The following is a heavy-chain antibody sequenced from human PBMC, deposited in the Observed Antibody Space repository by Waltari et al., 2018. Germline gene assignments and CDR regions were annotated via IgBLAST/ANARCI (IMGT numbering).Heavy chain of an antibody. J-gene: IGHJ4*02. D-gene: IGHD4-17*01. Sequence: EVQLVESGGGLVQPGGSLRLYCAAFGFHFSDSVMDGVRQDPEKGLEWVGRTRNKARSYTTEYAASVKGRFTISRDDSKNSLYLHMNSLKMEDTAVYYCARDLDGDSNFDYWGQGTLVTGSS. CDR1: GFHFSDSV. CDR2: TRNKARSYTT. V-gene: IGHV3-72*01. CDR3: ARDLDGDSNFDY.